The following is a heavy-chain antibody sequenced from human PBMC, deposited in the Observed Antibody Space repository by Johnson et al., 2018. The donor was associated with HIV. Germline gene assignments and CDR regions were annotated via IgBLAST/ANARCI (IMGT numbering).Heavy chain of an antibody. D-gene: IGHD1-26*01. CDR1: GFTFDDYG. CDR3: VRVGGNGNYFFDPVEM. CDR2: IKWSGGST. J-gene: IGHJ3*02. Sequence: EVQLVESGGGVVRPGGSLRLSCAASGFTFDDYGMSWVRQAPGKGLEWVSGIKWSGGSTGYADSVKARFMISRDNAKNSLYLQMNSLRVEDTALYYCVRVGGNGNYFFDPVEMWGQGTMVTVSS. V-gene: IGHV3-20*04.